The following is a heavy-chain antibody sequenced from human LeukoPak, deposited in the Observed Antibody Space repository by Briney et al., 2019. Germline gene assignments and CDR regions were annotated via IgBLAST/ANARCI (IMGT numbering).Heavy chain of an antibody. CDR3: ALGGVVAENDAFDI. Sequence: PSETLSLTCTVSGGSISSYYWSWIRQPPGKGLEWIGYIYYSGSTNYNPSLKSRVTISVDTSKNQFPLKLSSVTAADTAVYYCALGGVVAENDAFDIWGQGTMVTVSS. CDR2: IYYSGST. J-gene: IGHJ3*02. CDR1: GGSISSYY. D-gene: IGHD2-15*01. V-gene: IGHV4-59*08.